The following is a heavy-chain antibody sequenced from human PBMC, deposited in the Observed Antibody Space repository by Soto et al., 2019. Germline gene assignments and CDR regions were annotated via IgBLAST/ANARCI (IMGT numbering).Heavy chain of an antibody. J-gene: IGHJ4*02. D-gene: IGHD6-19*01. V-gene: IGHV3-23*01. Sequence: HPGGSLRLSCTASGFTFCSYAMNWVRQAPGKGLEWVSVISGSGGSTYYADSVKGRFTISRDNSKNKLYLQMNSLRAEDTAVYYCASRTSGWYFDYWGQGTLVTAPQ. CDR3: ASRTSGWYFDY. CDR1: GFTFCSYA. CDR2: ISGSGGST.